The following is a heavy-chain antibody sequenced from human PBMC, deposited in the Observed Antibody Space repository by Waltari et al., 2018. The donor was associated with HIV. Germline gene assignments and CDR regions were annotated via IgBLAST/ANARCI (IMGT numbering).Heavy chain of an antibody. CDR2: ISDDGSNK. J-gene: IGHJ4*02. V-gene: IGHV3-30-3*01. CDR3: ARDPYYYDSSGYLCYFDY. CDR1: GFTFSSYA. Sequence: QVQLVESGGGVVQPGRSLRLSCAASGFTFSSYAMHWVRQAPGKGLEWVAVISDDGSNKYYADSVKGRFTISRDNSKNTLYLQMNSLRAEDTAVYYCARDPYYYDSSGYLCYFDYWGQGTLVTVSS. D-gene: IGHD3-22*01.